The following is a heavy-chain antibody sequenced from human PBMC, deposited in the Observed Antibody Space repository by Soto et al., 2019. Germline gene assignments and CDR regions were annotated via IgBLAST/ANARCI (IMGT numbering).Heavy chain of an antibody. D-gene: IGHD5-12*01. CDR3: AREGDLTVATIRYSDY. Sequence: PSETLSLTCTVSGGSISSYYWSWIRQPPGKGLEWIGYIYYSGSTNYNPSLKSRVTISVDTSKNQFSLKLSSVTAADTAVYYCAREGDLTVATIRYSDYWGQGTLVTVSS. CDR2: IYYSGST. V-gene: IGHV4-59*01. J-gene: IGHJ4*02. CDR1: GGSISSYY.